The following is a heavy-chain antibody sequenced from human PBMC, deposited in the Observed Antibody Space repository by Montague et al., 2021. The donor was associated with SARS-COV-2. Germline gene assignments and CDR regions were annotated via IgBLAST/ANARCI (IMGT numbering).Heavy chain of an antibody. Sequence: TLSLTCTVSGGSISSGGYYWSWIRQHSGKGLEWIGYIYYSGSTYYNPSLKSRVTISVDTSKNQFSLKLSSVTAADTAVYYCARLTAGYCGGGSCYWGTGFDYWGQGTLVTVSS. CDR2: IYYSGST. D-gene: IGHD2-15*01. J-gene: IGHJ4*02. CDR1: GGSISSGGYY. V-gene: IGHV4-31*03. CDR3: ARLTAGYCGGGSCYWGTGFDY.